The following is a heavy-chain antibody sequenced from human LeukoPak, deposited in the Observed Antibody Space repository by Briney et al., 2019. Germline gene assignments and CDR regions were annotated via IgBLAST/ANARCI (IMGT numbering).Heavy chain of an antibody. Sequence: SETLSLACTVSSGSIRGSYWSWVRQPPRKGLGWHGYRYYSGSTSYSPSLKSRGTILVYTSKNQFSLKLTYVTPADTAVYYCARVRLGVGDAFDIWGQGTMVTVSS. CDR3: ARVRLGVGDAFDI. V-gene: IGHV4-59*01. J-gene: IGHJ3*02. CDR1: SGSIRGSY. CDR2: RYYSGST. D-gene: IGHD3-10*01.